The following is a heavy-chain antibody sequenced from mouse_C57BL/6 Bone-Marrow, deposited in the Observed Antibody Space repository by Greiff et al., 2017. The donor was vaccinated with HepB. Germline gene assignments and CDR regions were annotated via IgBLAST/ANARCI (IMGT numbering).Heavy chain of an antibody. V-gene: IGHV5-4*01. J-gene: IGHJ1*03. CDR1: GFTFSSYA. CDR3: ARWGYTTVVPWYFDV. D-gene: IGHD1-1*01. Sequence: EVQVVESGGGLVKPGGSLKLSCAASGFTFSSYAMSWVRQTPEKRLEWVATISDGGSYTYYPDNVKGRFTISRDNAKNNLYLQMSHLKSEDTAMYYCARWGYTTVVPWYFDVWGTGTTVTVSS. CDR2: ISDGGSYT.